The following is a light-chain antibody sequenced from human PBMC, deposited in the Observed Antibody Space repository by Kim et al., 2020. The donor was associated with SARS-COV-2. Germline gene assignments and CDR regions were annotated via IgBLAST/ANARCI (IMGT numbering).Light chain of an antibody. V-gene: IGKV3D-15*01. CDR3: QQYDNWPPLT. J-gene: IGKJ4*01. CDR1: QSVSSN. Sequence: EIVMTQSPATQSVSPGERATLSCRASQSVSSNLAWYQQKPGQAPRLLIYGASTRATGIPGRFSGSGSGTEFALTISSLQPEDFAVYYCQQYDNWPPLTFGGGTKVDIK. CDR2: GAS.